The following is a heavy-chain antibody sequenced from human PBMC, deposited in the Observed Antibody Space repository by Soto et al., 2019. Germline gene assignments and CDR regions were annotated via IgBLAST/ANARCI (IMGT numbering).Heavy chain of an antibody. D-gene: IGHD3-3*01. J-gene: IGHJ6*03. CDR1: GYTFTSYD. CDR2: MNPNSGNT. V-gene: IGHV1-8*01. CDR3: ARGLTDFWSGYPLTLGWYYMDV. Sequence: ASVKVSCKASGYTFTSYDINWVRQATGQGLEWMGWMNPNSGNTGYAQKFQGRVTMARNTSISTAYMELSSLRSEDTAVYYCARGLTDFWSGYPLTLGWYYMDVWGKGTTVTVSS.